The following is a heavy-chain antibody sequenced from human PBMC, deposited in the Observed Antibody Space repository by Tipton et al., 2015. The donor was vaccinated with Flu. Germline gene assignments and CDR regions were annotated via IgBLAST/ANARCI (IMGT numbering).Heavy chain of an antibody. CDR2: TRDTPNNYRT. V-gene: IGHV3-72*01. CDR1: GFTLSDHY. CDR3: TRGGTEIKGYWYHMDV. Sequence: VQLVQSGGGVVQPGRSLRLSCAASGFTLSDHYMDWVRQTPGKGLEWVGRTRDTPNNYRTEYAASVKGRFTISRDHSKSSMYLEMNSLKIEDTAVYYCTRGGTEIKGYWYHMDVWGQGTTVTVSS. D-gene: IGHD2-2*01. J-gene: IGHJ6*02.